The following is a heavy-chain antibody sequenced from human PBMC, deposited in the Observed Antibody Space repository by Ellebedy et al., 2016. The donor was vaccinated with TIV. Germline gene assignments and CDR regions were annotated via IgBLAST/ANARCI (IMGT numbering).Heavy chain of an antibody. CDR2: ISYDGSHK. J-gene: IGHJ4*02. CDR3: ARHTDYALDY. CDR1: GFTITSYG. Sequence: GESLKISCAVSGFTITSYGMHWVRQAPGKGLEWVAVISYDGSHKYYADSVKGRLTISRDNAKNSLHLQMNGLRAEDTAVYYCARHTDYALDYWGQGALVTVSS. V-gene: IGHV3-30*03. D-gene: IGHD4-17*01.